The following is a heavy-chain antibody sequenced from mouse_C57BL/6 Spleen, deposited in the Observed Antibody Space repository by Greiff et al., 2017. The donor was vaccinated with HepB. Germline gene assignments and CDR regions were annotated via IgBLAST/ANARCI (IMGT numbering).Heavy chain of an antibody. CDR2: IYPGDGDT. CDR1: GYAFSSSW. Sequence: QVQLQQSGPELVKPGASVKISCKASGYAFSSSWMNWVKQRPGKGLEWIGRIYPGDGDTNYNGKFKGKATLTADKSSSTAYMQLSSLTSEDSAVYFCARSEGYYVDYWGQGTTLTVSS. V-gene: IGHV1-82*01. CDR3: ARSEGYYVDY. J-gene: IGHJ2*01.